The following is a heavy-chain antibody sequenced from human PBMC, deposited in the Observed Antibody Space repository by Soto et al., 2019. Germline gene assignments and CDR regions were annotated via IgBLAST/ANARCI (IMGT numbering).Heavy chain of an antibody. Sequence: EVQLVESGGGLVKPGGSLRLSCAASGFTFSNAWMNWVRQAPGKGLEWVGRIRSNADGGTADYAAPVKGRFTLSRDDSQNTLFLQMNSLKTEDTAVYFCTTSISGLVTGHWGQGTLVTVSS. D-gene: IGHD3-3*01. J-gene: IGHJ4*02. CDR1: GFTFSNAW. CDR3: TTSISGLVTGH. CDR2: IRSNADGGTA. V-gene: IGHV3-15*07.